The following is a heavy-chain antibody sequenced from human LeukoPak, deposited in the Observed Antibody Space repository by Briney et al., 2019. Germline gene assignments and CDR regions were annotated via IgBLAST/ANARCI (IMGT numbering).Heavy chain of an antibody. CDR2: ISGSGGST. CDR1: GFTFSRQA. J-gene: IGHJ4*02. Sequence: PGGSLRLSCAASGFTFSRQAMRLGRQAPGEGLEWVSAISGSGGSTYYADSVKGRFTISRDNSKNTLYLQMNSLRAEDTAVYYCAKEGYSYDGWFDYWGQGTLVTVSS. D-gene: IGHD5-18*01. CDR3: AKEGYSYDGWFDY. V-gene: IGHV3-23*01.